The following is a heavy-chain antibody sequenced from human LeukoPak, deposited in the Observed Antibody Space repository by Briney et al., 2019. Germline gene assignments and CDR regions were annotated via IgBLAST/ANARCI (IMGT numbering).Heavy chain of an antibody. CDR3: ARSVLVGATGLVAFDI. V-gene: IGHV4-4*07. J-gene: IGHJ3*02. D-gene: IGHD1-26*01. CDR1: GGSIRTFY. Sequence: SETLSLTCTVSGGSIRTFYWSCIRQPAGKGLEWIGRIYTSGSTNYNPSLKSRVTISVDTSKNQFSLKLSSVTAADTAVYYCARSVLVGATGLVAFDIWGQGTMVTVSS. CDR2: IYTSGST.